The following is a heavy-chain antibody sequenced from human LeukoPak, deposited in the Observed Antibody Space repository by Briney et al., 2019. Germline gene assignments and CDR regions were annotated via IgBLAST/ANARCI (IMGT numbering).Heavy chain of an antibody. Sequence: SETLSLTCPVSGGSISTYYWSWIRHPPGKGLEYIGYTYYDGTTNYNPSLKSRSTLSIATSKIHSTLRLRSGAAADTAFYSGARRGGGHAFDIWGQGTMVTVSS. V-gene: IGHV4-59*12. CDR1: GGSISTYY. D-gene: IGHD3-16*01. CDR3: ARRGGGHAFDI. J-gene: IGHJ3*02. CDR2: TYYDGTT.